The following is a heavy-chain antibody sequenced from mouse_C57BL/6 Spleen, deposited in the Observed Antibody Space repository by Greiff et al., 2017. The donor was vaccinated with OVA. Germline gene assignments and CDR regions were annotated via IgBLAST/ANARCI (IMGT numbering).Heavy chain of an antibody. CDR1: GYTFTDYE. V-gene: IGHV1-15*01. CDR2: IDPETGGT. J-gene: IGHJ3*01. CDR3: TRSDYYGNSAWFAY. Sequence: QVQLQQSGAELVRPGASVTLSCKASGYTFTDYEMHWVKQTPVHGLEWIGAIDPETGGTAYNQKFKGKAILTADKSSSTAYMELRSLTSEDSAVYYCTRSDYYGNSAWFAYWGQGTLVTVSA. D-gene: IGHD2-1*01.